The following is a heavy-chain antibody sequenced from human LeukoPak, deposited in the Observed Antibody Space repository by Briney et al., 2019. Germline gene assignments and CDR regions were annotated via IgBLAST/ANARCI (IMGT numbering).Heavy chain of an antibody. CDR3: ARGGTGYSSGWLRAFDI. J-gene: IGHJ3*02. CDR1: GYTFIGFY. V-gene: IGHV1-2*03. CDR2: INPNSGAT. Sequence: LGASVKVSCKSSGYTFIGFYLHWVRQAPGQGLEWMGWINPNSGATNYTQKFQGRVTMTRDTSISTVYMELSSLRSDDTAVYYCARGGTGYSSGWLRAFDIWGQGTMVTVSS. D-gene: IGHD6-19*01.